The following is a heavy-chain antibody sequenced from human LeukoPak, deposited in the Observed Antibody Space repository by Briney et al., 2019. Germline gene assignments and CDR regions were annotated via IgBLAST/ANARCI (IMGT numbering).Heavy chain of an antibody. V-gene: IGHV3-21*01. Sequence: GGSLRLSCAASGFNFSIDSMNWVRQAPGKGLEWVSFISSSSSYIYYADSVKGRFTISRDNAKNSLYLQMNSLRAEDTAVYYCARDNSSSWFDAFDIWGQGTMVTVSS. CDR1: GFNFSIDS. D-gene: IGHD6-13*01. CDR3: ARDNSSSWFDAFDI. J-gene: IGHJ3*02. CDR2: ISSSSSYI.